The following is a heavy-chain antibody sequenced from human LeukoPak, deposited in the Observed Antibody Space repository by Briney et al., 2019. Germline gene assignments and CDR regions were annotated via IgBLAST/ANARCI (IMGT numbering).Heavy chain of an antibody. Sequence: GRSLRLSCAASGFTFDDYAMHWVRHAPGKGLEWVSGISWNSGSIGYADSVKGRFTISGDNAKNSLYLQMNSLRAEDTALYYCARAPGIAAVKFDYWGQGTLVTVSS. D-gene: IGHD6-13*01. CDR1: GFTFDDYA. V-gene: IGHV3-9*01. CDR2: ISWNSGSI. J-gene: IGHJ4*02. CDR3: ARAPGIAAVKFDY.